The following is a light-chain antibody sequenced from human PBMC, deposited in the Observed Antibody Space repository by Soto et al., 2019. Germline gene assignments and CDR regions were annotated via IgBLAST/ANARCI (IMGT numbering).Light chain of an antibody. CDR3: ATWDDSLNGNYV. CDR2: SDN. V-gene: IGLV1-44*01. J-gene: IGLJ1*01. Sequence: QSVLTQPPSASGTPGQRVTISCSGSRSNIGSNAVTWYQQLPGTAPKLLIYSDNQRPSGVPDRISGSRAGTSASLAISGLQSEDEADYYCATWDDSLNGNYVFGTGTKATVL. CDR1: RSNIGSNA.